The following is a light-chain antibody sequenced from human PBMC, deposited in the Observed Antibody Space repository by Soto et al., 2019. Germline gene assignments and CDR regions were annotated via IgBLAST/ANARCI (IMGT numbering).Light chain of an antibody. CDR2: SAS. CDR1: QSISNY. Sequence: DIQMTQSPSSLSASVGDRVTITCRASQSISNYLNWYQQKPGKAPQLLIYSASSLKSGVPSRFSGSGSGTDFTLTISSLQPEDFATYYFQQSYSIPYAFGQGTKLEIK. J-gene: IGKJ2*01. V-gene: IGKV1-39*01. CDR3: QQSYSIPYA.